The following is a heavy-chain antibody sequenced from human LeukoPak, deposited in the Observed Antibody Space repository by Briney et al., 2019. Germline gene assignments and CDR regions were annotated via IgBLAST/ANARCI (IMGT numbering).Heavy chain of an antibody. CDR2: IYYSGNT. Sequence: SETLSLTCTVSGGSISSSSYYWGWIRQPPGKGLEWIGSIYYSGNTYYNPSLKSRVTISVDTSKNQFSLKLSSVTAADTAVYYCARLGVVISRSYFDYWGQGTLVTVSS. D-gene: IGHD3-3*01. J-gene: IGHJ4*02. CDR3: ARLGVVISRSYFDY. V-gene: IGHV4-39*01. CDR1: GGSISSSSYY.